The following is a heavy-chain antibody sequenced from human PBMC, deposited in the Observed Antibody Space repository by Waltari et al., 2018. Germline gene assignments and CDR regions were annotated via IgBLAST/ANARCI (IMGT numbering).Heavy chain of an antibody. CDR1: GGSISSHY. Sequence: QVQLQESGPGLVKPSETLSLTCTVSGGSISSHYWSWTRQPPGKGLEWIGYIYYSGSTNYNPTLKSRVTISVDTSKNQFSLKLSSVTAADTAVYYCARVGKYGYRVAGAFDIWGQGTMVTVSS. V-gene: IGHV4-59*11. D-gene: IGHD6-19*01. CDR2: IYYSGST. J-gene: IGHJ3*02. CDR3: ARVGKYGYRVAGAFDI.